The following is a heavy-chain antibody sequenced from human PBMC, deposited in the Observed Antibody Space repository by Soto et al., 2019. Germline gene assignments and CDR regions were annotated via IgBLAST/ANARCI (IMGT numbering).Heavy chain of an antibody. CDR1: GGTFSSYA. CDR2: IIPIFGTA. J-gene: IGHJ4*02. Sequence: QVQLVQSGAEVKKPGSSVKVSCKASGGTFSSYAISWVRQAPGQGLEWMGGIIPIFGTANYAQKFQGRVTITADESTSTAYMELSSLRSEDTAVYYCARPTLSAYYYDSSGYYFDYWGQGTLVTVSS. V-gene: IGHV1-69*01. D-gene: IGHD3-22*01. CDR3: ARPTLSAYYYDSSGYYFDY.